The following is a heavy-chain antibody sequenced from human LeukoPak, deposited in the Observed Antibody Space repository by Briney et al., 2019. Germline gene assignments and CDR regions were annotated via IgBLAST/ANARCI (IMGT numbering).Heavy chain of an antibody. J-gene: IGHJ6*03. D-gene: IGHD2-2*01. V-gene: IGHV3-23*01. CDR1: GFAFSSYG. CDR3: ARERRLYCSSTSCYDYYYYYMDV. Sequence: PGGSLRLSCAASGFAFSSYGMTWVRQAPGKGLEWVSAFSGSGGSTYYADSVKGRFTISRDNSKNTLYLQMNSLRAEDTAVYYCARERRLYCSSTSCYDYYYYYMDVWGKGTTVTVSS. CDR2: FSGSGGST.